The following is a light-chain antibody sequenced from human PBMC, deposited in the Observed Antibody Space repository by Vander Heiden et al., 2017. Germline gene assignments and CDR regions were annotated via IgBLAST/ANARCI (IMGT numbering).Light chain of an antibody. V-gene: IGKV4-1*01. CDR1: QSVLYSSNKKTN. Sequence: DIVVTPSPDSLAVSLGARASINCKSSQSVLYSSNKKTNLAWYQQKPGQPPKLLIYWASIRESGVPDRVSGSGSGTDFTLTIRSLQAEDVAVYYCQQYYDPLPAFGQGTRLE. J-gene: IGKJ5*01. CDR3: QQYYDPLPA. CDR2: WAS.